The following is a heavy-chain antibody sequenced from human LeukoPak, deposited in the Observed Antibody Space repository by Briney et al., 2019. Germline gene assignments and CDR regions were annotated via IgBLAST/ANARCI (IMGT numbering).Heavy chain of an antibody. CDR1: GDSISSYY. J-gene: IGHJ3*02. V-gene: IGHV4-59*01. CDR3: ARGRVYFYGSGSRYLDDAFDI. CDR2: IYYSRNT. Sequence: SETLSLTCTVSGDSISSYYWTWIRQPPGKGLEWIGSIYYSRNTKYNPSLKGRVTISSDTSKFSLGLSSVTAADTAVYYCARGRVYFYGSGSRYLDDAFDIWGQGTMVTVSS. D-gene: IGHD3-10*01.